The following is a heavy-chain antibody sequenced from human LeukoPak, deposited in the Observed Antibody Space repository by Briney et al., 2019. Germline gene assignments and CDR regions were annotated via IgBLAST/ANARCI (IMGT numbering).Heavy chain of an antibody. CDR2: ISSDGGSP. CDR3: AREYCSGGRCQYYFDY. J-gene: IGHJ4*02. D-gene: IGHD2-15*01. V-gene: IGHV3-64*01. CDR1: GFTFSSYA. Sequence: GGSLRLSCAASGFTFSSYAMHWVRQAPGKGLEYVSGISSDGGSPFHVNSVKGRFTISRDNSKDALYLQMGSLRAEDMAVYYCAREYCSGGRCQYYFDYWGQGTLVTVSS.